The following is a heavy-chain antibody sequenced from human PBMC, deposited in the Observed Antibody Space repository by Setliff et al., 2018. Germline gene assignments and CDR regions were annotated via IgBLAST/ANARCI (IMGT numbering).Heavy chain of an antibody. CDR1: GYSLSSGYY. Sequence: PSETLSLPCAFSGYSLSSGYYWGWIRQPPGKGLEWIGSIYRSGTTHYNPSLKSRVTMSLDTSKNQFSLKLSSVTAADTAVYYCARQSGRGLADNNWFNPWGQGTLVTVSS. J-gene: IGHJ5*02. V-gene: IGHV4-38-2*01. D-gene: IGHD3-10*01. CDR3: ARQSGRGLADNNWFNP. CDR2: IYRSGTT.